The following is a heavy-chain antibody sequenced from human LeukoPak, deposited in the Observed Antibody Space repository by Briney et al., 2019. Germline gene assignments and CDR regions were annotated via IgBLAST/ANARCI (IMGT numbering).Heavy chain of an antibody. CDR2: IYHSGST. V-gene: IGHV4-30-2*01. Sequence: SQTLSLTCTVSGGSISSGGYYWSWIRQPPGKGLEWIGYIYHSGSTYYNPSLKSRVTISVDRSKNQFSLKLSSVTAADTAVYYCARGGVVVSRYNWFDPWGQGTLVTVSS. J-gene: IGHJ5*02. CDR3: ARGGVVVSRYNWFDP. D-gene: IGHD2-15*01. CDR1: GGSISSGGYY.